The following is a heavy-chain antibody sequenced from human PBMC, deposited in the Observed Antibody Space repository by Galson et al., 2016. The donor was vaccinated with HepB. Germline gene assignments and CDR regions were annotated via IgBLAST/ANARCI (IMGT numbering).Heavy chain of an antibody. CDR2: ISSSGSTI. Sequence: SLRLSCAASGFTFSDYYMSWIRQAPGKGLEWVSYISSSGSTIYYADSVKGRFTISRDNAKNSLYLQTNSLRDEDTAVYYCARDARASVYFYYYGMDVWGQGTTVTVS. V-gene: IGHV3-11*01. CDR1: GFTFSDYY. D-gene: IGHD3-10*01. CDR3: ARDARASVYFYYYGMDV. J-gene: IGHJ6*02.